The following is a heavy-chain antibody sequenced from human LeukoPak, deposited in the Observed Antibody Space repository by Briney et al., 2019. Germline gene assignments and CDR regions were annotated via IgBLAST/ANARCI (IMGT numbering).Heavy chain of an antibody. CDR2: ISGSGGST. CDR1: GLTFSSYA. Sequence: PGGSLRLSCVASGLTFSSYAMNWVRQAPGKGMEWVSVISGSGGSTYYADPVKGRFTISRDNSKNTLYLQMNSLRAEDTAVYYCAKRGVSSSWYYFDYWGQGTLVTVSS. V-gene: IGHV3-23*01. J-gene: IGHJ4*02. D-gene: IGHD6-13*01. CDR3: AKRGVSSSWYYFDY.